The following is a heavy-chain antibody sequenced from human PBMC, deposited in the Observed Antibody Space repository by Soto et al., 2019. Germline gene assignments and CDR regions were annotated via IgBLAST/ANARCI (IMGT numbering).Heavy chain of an antibody. CDR1: GGSISSGGYY. CDR2: IYYSGSP. Sequence: SETLSLTCTVSGGSISSGGYYCNWIRQHPGKGLEWIGYIYYSGSPYYNPSLKSRVTISVDTPKNQFSLKLSSVTAADTAVYYCARSIDSWGQGTLVTVS. CDR3: ARSIDS. J-gene: IGHJ5*01. V-gene: IGHV4-31*03.